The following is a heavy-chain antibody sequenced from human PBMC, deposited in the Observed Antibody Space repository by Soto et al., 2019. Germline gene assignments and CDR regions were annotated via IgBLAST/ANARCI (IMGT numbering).Heavy chain of an antibody. J-gene: IGHJ4*02. CDR2: TSYDGSNN. CDR1: GFTFRSYV. CDR3: ARWGTTGGLDV. V-gene: IGHV3-33*05. D-gene: IGHD3-16*01. Sequence: QVQLVESGGGVVQPGTSLRRSCVGSGFTFRSYVIHWVRQAPGKGQEWVALTSYDGSNNFYGDSVKGRFTISRHNSRNTVKLQMDSLTFEDTALYYCARWGTTGGLDVWGQGTLVSVSS.